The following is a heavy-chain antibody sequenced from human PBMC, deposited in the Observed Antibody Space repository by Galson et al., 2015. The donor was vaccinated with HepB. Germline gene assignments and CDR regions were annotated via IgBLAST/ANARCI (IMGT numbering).Heavy chain of an antibody. V-gene: IGHV4-59*01. D-gene: IGHD6-19*01. CDR2: IYNSGST. J-gene: IGHJ3*02. CDR3: SRGQSSPNAYAFDI. CDR1: GASISGYY. Sequence: TLSLTCNVSGASISGYYWSWIRQTPGKGLEWIGYIYNSGSTKFNPSLKSRVTISVDTSKNQFSLKVTSVSAADTAVYYCSRGQSSPNAYAFDIWGQGTLVTVSS.